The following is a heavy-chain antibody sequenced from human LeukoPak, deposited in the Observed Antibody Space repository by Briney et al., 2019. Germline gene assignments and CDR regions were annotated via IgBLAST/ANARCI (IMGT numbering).Heavy chain of an antibody. J-gene: IGHJ4*02. V-gene: IGHV3-48*02. D-gene: IGHD3-22*01. CDR3: ARPDYYDSSGYYRLRFDY. CDR2: ISSSSSTI. CDR1: GFTFGSYS. Sequence: GGSLRLSCAASGFTFGSYSMNWVRQAPGKGLEWVSYISSSSSTIYYADSVKGRFTISRDNAKNSLYLQMNSLRDEDTAVYYCARPDYYDSSGYYRLRFDYWGQGTLVTVSS.